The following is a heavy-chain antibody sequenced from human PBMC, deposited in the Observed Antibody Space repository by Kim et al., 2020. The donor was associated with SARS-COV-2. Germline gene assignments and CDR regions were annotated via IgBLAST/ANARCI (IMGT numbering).Heavy chain of an antibody. J-gene: IGHJ4*02. D-gene: IGHD5-12*01. V-gene: IGHV1-18*01. CDR3: ARLYSGYDLFDY. Sequence: ASVKVSCKASGYTFTIYGISWVRQAPGQGLEWMGWISAYNGNTNYAQKLQGRVTMTTDTSTSTAYMELRSLRSDDTAVYYCARLYSGYDLFDYWGQGTLVTVSS. CDR2: ISAYNGNT. CDR1: GYTFTIYG.